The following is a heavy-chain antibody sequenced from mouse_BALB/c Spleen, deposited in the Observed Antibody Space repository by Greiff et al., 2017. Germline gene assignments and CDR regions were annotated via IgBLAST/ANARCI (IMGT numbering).Heavy chain of an antibody. CDR3: ARKVRVPYYAMDY. CDR2: INPGSGGT. V-gene: IGHV1-54*01. Sequence: QVQLQQSGAELVRPGTSVKVSCKASGYAFTNYLIEWVKQRPGQGLEWIGVINPGSGGTNYNEKFKGKATLTADKSSSTAYMQLSSLTSDDSAVYFCARKVRVPYYAMDYWGQGTSVTVSS. D-gene: IGHD2-14*01. CDR1: GYAFTNYL. J-gene: IGHJ4*01.